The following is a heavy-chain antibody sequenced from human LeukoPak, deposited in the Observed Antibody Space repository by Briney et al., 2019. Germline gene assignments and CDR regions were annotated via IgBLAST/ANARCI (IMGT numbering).Heavy chain of an antibody. CDR2: ILYDGSNR. Sequence: GGSLRLSCAASGFTFSSYGMHWVRQAPGKGLEWVAFILYDGSNRDCADSVKGRFTISRDNAKNSLYLQMNNLRAEDTAVYYCAREGSYSNYYFDYWGQGTLVTVSS. CDR3: AREGSYSNYYFDY. J-gene: IGHJ4*02. D-gene: IGHD4-11*01. CDR1: GFTFSSYG. V-gene: IGHV3-30*02.